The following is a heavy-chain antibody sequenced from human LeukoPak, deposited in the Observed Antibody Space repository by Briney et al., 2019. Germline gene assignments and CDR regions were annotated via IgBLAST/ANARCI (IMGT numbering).Heavy chain of an antibody. D-gene: IGHD6-13*01. Sequence: SETLSLTCTVSGGSISSHYWSWIRQPPGKGLEWIGYIYYSGSTNYNPPLKSRVTISVDTSKNQFSLKLSSVTAADTAVYYCARLNRRSSSFFHRPYYFDYWGQGTLVTVSS. CDR1: GGSISSHY. V-gene: IGHV4-59*08. CDR2: IYYSGST. CDR3: ARLNRRSSSFFHRPYYFDY. J-gene: IGHJ4*02.